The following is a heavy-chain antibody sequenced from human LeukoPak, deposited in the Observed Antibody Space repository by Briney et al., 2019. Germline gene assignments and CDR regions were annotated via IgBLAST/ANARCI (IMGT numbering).Heavy chain of an antibody. CDR1: GGTFSRYA. D-gene: IGHD6-13*01. J-gene: IGHJ5*02. CDR3: ARSPLGIAAAGTALRLNWFDP. V-gene: IGHV1-69*05. CDR2: IIPIFGTA. Sequence: SVKVSCKASGGTFSRYAISWVRQAPGQGLEWMGGIIPIFGTANYAQKFQGRVTITTDESTSTAYMELSSLRSEDTAVYYCARSPLGIAAAGTALRLNWFDPWGQGTLVTVSS.